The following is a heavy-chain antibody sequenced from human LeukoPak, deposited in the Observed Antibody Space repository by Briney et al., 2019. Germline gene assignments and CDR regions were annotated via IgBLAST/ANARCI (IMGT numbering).Heavy chain of an antibody. CDR3: ARDDYGAFDY. J-gene: IGHJ4*02. V-gene: IGHV3-30-3*01. CDR2: ISYDGSNK. D-gene: IGHD4-17*01. Sequence: GGSLRLSCAASGFTFSSYAMHWVRQAPGKGLEWVAVISYDGSNKYYADSVKGRFTISRDNSKNTLYLQMNSLRAEDTAVYYCARDDYGAFDYWGQGTLVTVSS. CDR1: GFTFSSYA.